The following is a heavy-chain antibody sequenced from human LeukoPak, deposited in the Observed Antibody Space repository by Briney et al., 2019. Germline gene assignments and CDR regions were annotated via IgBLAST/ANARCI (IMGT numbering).Heavy chain of an antibody. V-gene: IGHV3-23*01. CDR2: ISGSGGTT. CDR1: GFTFSNYA. CDR3: ANEGGTMLRGDLDY. J-gene: IGHJ4*02. Sequence: GGSLRLSCAASGFTFSNYAMSWVRQAPGKGLEWVSSISGSGGTTYYADSVKGRSTISRDNSRNTLSLQMNSLRAEDTAVYYCANEGGTMLRGDLDYWGQGTLVTVSS. D-gene: IGHD3-10*01.